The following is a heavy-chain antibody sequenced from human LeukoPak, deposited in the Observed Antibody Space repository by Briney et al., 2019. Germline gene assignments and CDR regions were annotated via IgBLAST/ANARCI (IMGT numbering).Heavy chain of an antibody. Sequence: GGSLRLSCVGSGFTFRSHAMSWVRQAPEKGLEFVSGIYENGGTTYYADSVKGRFTISRDNSMNTLYLQMNSLRAEDTAVYYCADGEPYDYWGQGTLVTVS. CDR2: IYENGGTT. J-gene: IGHJ4*02. CDR1: GFTFRSHA. CDR3: ADGEPYDY. V-gene: IGHV3-23*01. D-gene: IGHD1-26*01.